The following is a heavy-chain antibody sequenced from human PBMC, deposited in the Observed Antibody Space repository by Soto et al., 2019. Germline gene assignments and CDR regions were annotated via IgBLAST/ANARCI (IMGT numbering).Heavy chain of an antibody. V-gene: IGHV4-31*03. CDR2: IYYSGST. CDR1: GCSISSGGYY. Sequence: SETLSLTCTVSGCSISSGGYYWSWIRQHPGKGLEWIGYIYYSGSTYYNPSLKSRVTISVDTSKNQFSLKLSSVTAADTAVYYCARQMGRGVIRKTPFEPWGQGTLVSVSS. J-gene: IGHJ5*02. CDR3: ARQMGRGVIRKTPFEP. D-gene: IGHD3-10*01.